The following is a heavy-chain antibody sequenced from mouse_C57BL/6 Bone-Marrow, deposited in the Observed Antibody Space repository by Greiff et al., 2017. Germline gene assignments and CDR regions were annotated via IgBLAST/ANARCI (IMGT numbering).Heavy chain of an antibody. CDR2: ISDGGSYT. CDR1: GFTFSSYA. CDR3: ARVNDAMDY. J-gene: IGHJ4*01. Sequence: DVQLVESGGGLVKPGGSLKLSCAASGFTFSSYAMSWVRQTPEKRLEWVATISDGGSYTYYPDNVKGRFTISRDNAKNNLYLQMSHLKSEDTAMYYCARVNDAMDYWGQGTSVTVSS. V-gene: IGHV5-4*01.